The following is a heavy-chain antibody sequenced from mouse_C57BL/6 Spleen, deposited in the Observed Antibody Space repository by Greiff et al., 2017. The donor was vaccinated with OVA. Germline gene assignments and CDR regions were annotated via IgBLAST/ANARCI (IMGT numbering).Heavy chain of an antibody. D-gene: IGHD1-1*01. CDR2: IDPSDSYT. J-gene: IGHJ2*01. Sequence: VKLQESGAELVKPGASVKLSCKASGYTFTSYWMQWVKQRPGQGLEWIGEIDPSDSYTNYNQKFKGKATLTVDTSSSTAYMQLSSLTSEDSAVYYCARYYYGSSADYWGQGTTLTVSS. CDR3: ARYYYGSSADY. V-gene: IGHV1-50*01. CDR1: GYTFTSYW.